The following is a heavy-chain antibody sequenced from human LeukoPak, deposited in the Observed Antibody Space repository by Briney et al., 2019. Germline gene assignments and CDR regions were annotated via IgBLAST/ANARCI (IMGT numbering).Heavy chain of an antibody. V-gene: IGHV3-30*18. CDR3: AKSGATADYYYYMDV. D-gene: IGHD1-26*01. CDR1: GFTFSSYG. Sequence: GGSLRLSCAASGFTFSSYGMHWVRQAPGKGLEWVAVISYDGSNKYYADSVKGRFTISRDNSKNTLYLQMNSLRAEDTAVYYCAKSGATADYYYYMDVWGKGTTVTVSS. J-gene: IGHJ6*03. CDR2: ISYDGSNK.